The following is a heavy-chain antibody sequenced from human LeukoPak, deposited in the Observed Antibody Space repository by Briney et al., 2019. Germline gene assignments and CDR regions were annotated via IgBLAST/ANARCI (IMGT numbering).Heavy chain of an antibody. Sequence: GESLKISCKGSGYSFTTYWIGWVRQMPGKGLEWVGFIYPGDSDTRYSPSFRGQVTISADKSISTAYLQWSSLKASDTAMYYCARQVTPRANYYYYYGMDVWGLGTTVTVPS. J-gene: IGHJ6*02. D-gene: IGHD2-21*02. CDR2: IYPGDSDT. CDR1: GYSFTTYW. CDR3: ARQVTPRANYYYYYGMDV. V-gene: IGHV5-51*01.